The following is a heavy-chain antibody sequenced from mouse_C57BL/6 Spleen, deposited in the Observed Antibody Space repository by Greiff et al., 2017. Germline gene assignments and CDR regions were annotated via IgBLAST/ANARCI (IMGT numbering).Heavy chain of an antibody. CDR3: ARGGYYGGDAMDY. V-gene: IGHV3-1*01. J-gene: IGHJ4*01. CDR1: GYSITSGYD. D-gene: IGHD1-1*01. Sequence: EVQGVESGPGMVKPSQSLSLTCTVTGYSITSGYDWHWIRHFPGNKLEWMGYISYSGSTNYNPSLKSRISITHDTSKNHFFLKLNSVTTEDTATYYCARGGYYGGDAMDYWGQGTSGTVSS. CDR2: ISYSGST.